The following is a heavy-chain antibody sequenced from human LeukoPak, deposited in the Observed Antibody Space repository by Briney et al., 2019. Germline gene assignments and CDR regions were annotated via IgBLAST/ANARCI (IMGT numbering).Heavy chain of an antibody. CDR1: GYTFTSYD. Sequence: ASVKVSCKASGYTFTSYDINWVPQATQQGLEWVGWMYPNSGNIGYAQKFQGRVTMTRNTSISTAYMELSSLRSEDTAVFYCSTSLLLQNIVVGGANDA. CDR2: MYPNSGNI. CDR3: STSLLLQNIVVGGANDA. V-gene: IGHV1-8*01. D-gene: IGHD2-15*01. J-gene: IGHJ3*01.